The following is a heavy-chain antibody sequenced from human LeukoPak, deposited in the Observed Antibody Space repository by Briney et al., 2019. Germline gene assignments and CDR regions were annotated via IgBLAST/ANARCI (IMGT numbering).Heavy chain of an antibody. CDR1: GFTFSSYE. J-gene: IGHJ4*02. D-gene: IGHD5-18*01. CDR3: ARDPHTGYRFDY. V-gene: IGHV3-48*03. CDR2: IDKSGNTM. Sequence: PGGSLRLSCAASGFTFSSYEMNWVRQAPGKWLEWVSYIDKSGNTMYYADSVKGRFTISRGNAKNSLYLQMNSLRAEDTAVYYCARDPHTGYRFDYWGQGTLVSVSS.